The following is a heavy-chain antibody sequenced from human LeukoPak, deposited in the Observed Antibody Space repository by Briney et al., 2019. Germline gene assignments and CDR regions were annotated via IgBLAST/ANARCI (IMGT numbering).Heavy chain of an antibody. V-gene: IGHV3-66*02. J-gene: IGHJ4*02. CDR2: IYSGGST. CDR3: ATSYGQRVLLDY. CDR1: GFTVSSNY. Sequence: GGSLRLSCAASGFTVSSNYMSWVRQAPGKGLEWVSVIYSGGSTYYADSVKGRFTISRDNSKNTLYLQMNSLRAEDTAVYYCATSYGQRVLLDYWGQGTLVTVSS. D-gene: IGHD4-17*01.